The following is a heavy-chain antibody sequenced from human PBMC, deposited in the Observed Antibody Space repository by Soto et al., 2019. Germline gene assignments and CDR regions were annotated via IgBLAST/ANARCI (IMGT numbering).Heavy chain of an antibody. V-gene: IGHV4-59*08. D-gene: IGHD5-18*01. Sequence: QVQLQESGPGLVKPSETLSLTCTVSGGSISSYYWSLIRQPPGKGLEWIGYIYYSGSTNYNPSLKSRVTLSVDTSKNQFSRKLSSVTAADTAVYYCASSKLWHMREYYYYGMDVWAQGTTVTVSS. CDR2: IYYSGST. J-gene: IGHJ6*02. CDR3: ASSKLWHMREYYYYGMDV. CDR1: GGSISSYY.